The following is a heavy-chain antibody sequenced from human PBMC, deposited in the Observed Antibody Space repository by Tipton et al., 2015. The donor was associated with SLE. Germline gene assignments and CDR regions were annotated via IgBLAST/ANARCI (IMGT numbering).Heavy chain of an antibody. CDR2: ISSGSNYI. J-gene: IGHJ3*02. Sequence: SLRLSCAASGFIFNSYSINWVRQAPGKGLEWVSSISSGSNYISYADSLKGRFTISRDDAKNSLYLQMNSLRAEDTAVYYCARAKTGVGSAFDIWGQGTMVTVSS. V-gene: IGHV3-21*01. CDR1: GFIFNSYS. CDR3: ARAKTGVGSAFDI. D-gene: IGHD7-27*01.